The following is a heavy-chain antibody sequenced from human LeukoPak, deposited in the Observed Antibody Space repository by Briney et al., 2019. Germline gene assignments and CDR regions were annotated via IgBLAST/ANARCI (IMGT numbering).Heavy chain of an antibody. CDR3: AKAGGGNWYYFDY. J-gene: IGHJ4*02. V-gene: IGHV3-23*01. CDR2: ISTSGAT. Sequence: PGGSLRLSCAASGSTFSSYAMSWVRQAPGKGLEWVSAISTSGATNYADSVKGRFTISRDNSKNTLYLQMNSLRAEDTAVYYCAKAGGGNWYYFDYWGQGTLVTVSS. CDR1: GSTFSSYA. D-gene: IGHD1-1*01.